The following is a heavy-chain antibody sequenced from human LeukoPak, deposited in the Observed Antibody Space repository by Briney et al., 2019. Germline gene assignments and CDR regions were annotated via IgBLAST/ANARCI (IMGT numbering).Heavy chain of an antibody. J-gene: IGHJ2*01. V-gene: IGHV3-21*01. CDR3: ARKTLTTVTDWYFDL. D-gene: IGHD4-17*01. CDR2: ISSTSSYI. CDR1: GFTFSSYS. Sequence: PGGSLRLSCAASGFTFSSYSMNWVRQAPGKGLEWVSSISSTSSYIYYADSVKGRFAISRDNAKNSLYLQMNSLRAEDTAVYYCARKTLTTVTDWYFDLWGRGTLVTVSS.